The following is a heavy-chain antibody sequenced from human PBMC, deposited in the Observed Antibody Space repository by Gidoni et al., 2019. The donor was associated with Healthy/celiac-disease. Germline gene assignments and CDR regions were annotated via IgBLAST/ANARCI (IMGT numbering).Heavy chain of an antibody. CDR3: AKLPGEMIVAPLDY. J-gene: IGHJ4*02. V-gene: IGHV3-23*01. D-gene: IGHD3-22*01. Sequence: SRDNSKNTLYLQMNSLRAEDTAVYYCAKLPGEMIVAPLDYWGQGTLVTVSS.